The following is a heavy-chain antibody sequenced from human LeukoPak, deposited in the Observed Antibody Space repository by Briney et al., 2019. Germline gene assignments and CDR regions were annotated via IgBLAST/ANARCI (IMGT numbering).Heavy chain of an antibody. V-gene: IGHV3-23*01. CDR1: GFTFSSYA. CDR3: AKDGGYNWNDWFDP. J-gene: IGHJ5*02. D-gene: IGHD1-20*01. Sequence: GGSLRLSCAASGFTFSSYAMSWVRQAPGKGLEWVSAISGGGGSTHYADSVKGRFTIPRDNSKTTLYLQMNSLRAEDTAVYYCAKDGGYNWNDWFDPWGQGTLVTVSS. CDR2: ISGGGGST.